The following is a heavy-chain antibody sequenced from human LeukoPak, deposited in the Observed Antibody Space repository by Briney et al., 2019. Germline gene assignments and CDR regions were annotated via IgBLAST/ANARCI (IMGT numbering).Heavy chain of an antibody. D-gene: IGHD3-22*01. J-gene: IGHJ5*02. CDR1: GGSISSYY. V-gene: IGHV4-59*01. CDR2: IYYSGST. Sequence: PSETLSLTCTVSGGSISSYYWSWIRQPPGKGLEWIGYIYYSGSTNYNPSLKSRVTISVDTSKNQFSLKLSSVTAADTAVYYCARGIRRFDYYDSSGYFEQGFDPWGQGTLVTVSS. CDR3: ARGIRRFDYYDSSGYFEQGFDP.